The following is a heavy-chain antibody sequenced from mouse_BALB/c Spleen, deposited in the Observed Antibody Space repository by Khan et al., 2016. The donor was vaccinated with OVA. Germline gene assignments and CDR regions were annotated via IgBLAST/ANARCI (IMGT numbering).Heavy chain of an antibody. V-gene: IGHV3-2*02. J-gene: IGHJ3*01. CDR3: ARKDYYDYDPFPY. CDR1: GYSITSEYT. Sequence: EVQLQESGPGLVKPSQSLSLTCTVTGYSITSEYTWNWIRQFPGNKLEWMGFIRYSGNTRYNPSLKSRISITRDTSKNQFFLQLNSVTSEDTATYYCARKDYYDYDPFPYWGQGTLVTGSA. D-gene: IGHD2-4*01. CDR2: IRYSGNT.